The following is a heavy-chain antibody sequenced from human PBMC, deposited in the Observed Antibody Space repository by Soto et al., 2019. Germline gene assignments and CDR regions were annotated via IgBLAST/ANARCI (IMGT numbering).Heavy chain of an antibody. Sequence: GGSLRLSCAASGFTFSSYAMHWVRQAPGKGLEYVSAISSNGGSTYYANSVKGSFTISRDNSKNTLYLQMVSLRAEDMAVYYCARGFYDSYGMDVWGQGTTVTVSS. CDR3: ARGFYDSYGMDV. J-gene: IGHJ6*02. CDR1: GFTFSSYA. CDR2: ISSNGGST. V-gene: IGHV3-64*01. D-gene: IGHD3-22*01.